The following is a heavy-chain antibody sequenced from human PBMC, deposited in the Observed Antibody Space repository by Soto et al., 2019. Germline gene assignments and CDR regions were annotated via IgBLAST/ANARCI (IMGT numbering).Heavy chain of an antibody. Sequence: GGSLRLSCAASAISFNTYGVTWVRQAPGKGLEWVSTVTVTGGSTYYADSVKGRFTISRDRSNYTVSLLLNSLRVEDTAIYYCAGQRSPEGWLDPSGQGTMVTVYS. D-gene: IGHD3-10*01. J-gene: IGHJ5*02. CDR2: VTVTGGST. CDR1: AISFNTYG. V-gene: IGHV3-23*01. CDR3: AGQRSPEGWLDP.